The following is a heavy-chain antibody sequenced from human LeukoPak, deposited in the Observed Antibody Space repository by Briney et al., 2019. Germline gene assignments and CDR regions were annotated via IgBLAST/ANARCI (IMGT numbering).Heavy chain of an antibody. CDR3: ARDLETLGYCSSTSCYWLDP. J-gene: IGHJ5*02. CDR1: GGTFSSYA. CDR2: IIPMLGIA. V-gene: IGHV1-69*04. D-gene: IGHD2-2*01. Sequence: SVKVSCKASGGTFSSYAISWARQAPGQGLEWMGRIIPMLGIANYAQKFQGRVTITADKSTSTAYMELSSLRSEDTAVYYCARDLETLGYCSSTSCYWLDPWGQGTLVTVSS.